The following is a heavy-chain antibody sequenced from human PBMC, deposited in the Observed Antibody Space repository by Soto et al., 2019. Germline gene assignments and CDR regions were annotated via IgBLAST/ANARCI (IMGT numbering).Heavy chain of an antibody. D-gene: IGHD6-6*01. Sequence: ESLKISCKTSGYTFVDYWVGWVRQLPGKGLEWMGIIHPSASATRYRPSFEGHVTISADKSINTSYLQWSSLKASDTAVYYCARLRSPEYYYYVMDVGGQGTTVTVSS. V-gene: IGHV5-51*01. CDR1: GYTFVDYW. CDR3: ARLRSPEYYYYVMDV. CDR2: IHPSASAT. J-gene: IGHJ6*02.